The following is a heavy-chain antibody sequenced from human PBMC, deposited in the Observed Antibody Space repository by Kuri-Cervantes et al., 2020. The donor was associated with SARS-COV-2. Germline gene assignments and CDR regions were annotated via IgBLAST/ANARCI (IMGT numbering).Heavy chain of an antibody. CDR2: INPDGSYT. Sequence: GGFRRLSVADSRFTFSSYDMHWARQAPGKGRVWVSRINPDGSYTNNADSVKGRFTLSRENAKNMLFLQMNSLRAEDTAVYYCVRDGDHWNFDYWGQGTLVTVSS. CDR3: VRDGDHWNFDY. D-gene: IGHD1-1*01. J-gene: IGHJ4*02. V-gene: IGHV3-74*01. CDR1: RFTFSSYD.